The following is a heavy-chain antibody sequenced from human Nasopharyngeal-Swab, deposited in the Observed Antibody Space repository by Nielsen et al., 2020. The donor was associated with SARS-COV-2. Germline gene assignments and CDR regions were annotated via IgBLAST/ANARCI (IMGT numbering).Heavy chain of an antibody. D-gene: IGHD6-13*01. Sequence: WVRQAPGQGLEWMGWISAYNGNTNYAQKLQGRVTMTTDTSTSTAYMELRSLRSDDTAVYYCARAMRGSSSWDGFDPWGQGTLVTVSS. V-gene: IGHV1-18*01. CDR2: ISAYNGNT. CDR3: ARAMRGSSSWDGFDP. J-gene: IGHJ5*02.